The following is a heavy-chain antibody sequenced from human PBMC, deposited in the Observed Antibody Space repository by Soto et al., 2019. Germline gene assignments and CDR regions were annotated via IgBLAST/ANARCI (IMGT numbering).Heavy chain of an antibody. J-gene: IGHJ6*02. CDR3: ARDIKEYSSSSQVLYYGMDV. D-gene: IGHD6-6*01. CDR2: ISSSSSYT. CDR1: GFTFSDYY. Sequence: QVQLVESGGGLVKPGGSLRLSCAASGFTFSDYYMSWIRQAPGKGLEWVSYISSSSSYTNYADSVKGRFTISRDNAKNSLYLQMNSLRAEDTAVYYCARDIKEYSSSSQVLYYGMDVWGQGTTVTVSS. V-gene: IGHV3-11*06.